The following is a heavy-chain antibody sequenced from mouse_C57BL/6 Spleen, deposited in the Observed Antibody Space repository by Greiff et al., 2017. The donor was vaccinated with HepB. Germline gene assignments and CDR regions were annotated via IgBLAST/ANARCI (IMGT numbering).Heavy chain of an antibody. CDR3: ARAIYDGYPNYYAMDY. Sequence: QVQLQQSGAELVMPGASVKLSCKASGYTFTSYWMHWVKQRPGPGLEWIGEIDPSDSYTNYNQKFKGKSTLTVAKSSSTAYMQLSSLTSEDSAVYDCARAIYDGYPNYYAMDYWGHRTSVTVSS. D-gene: IGHD2-3*01. V-gene: IGHV1-69*01. J-gene: IGHJ4*01. CDR1: GYTFTSYW. CDR2: IDPSDSYT.